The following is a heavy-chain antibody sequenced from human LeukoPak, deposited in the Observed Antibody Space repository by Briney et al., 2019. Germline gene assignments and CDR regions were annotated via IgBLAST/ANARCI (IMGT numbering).Heavy chain of an antibody. CDR3: ARAQDDYDFWSGQSLDY. CDR2: ISYDGSNE. J-gene: IGHJ4*02. D-gene: IGHD3-3*01. CDR1: GFTFSSYA. V-gene: IGHV3-30-3*01. Sequence: GGSLRLSCAASGFTFSSYAMHWVRQAPGKGLEWVAVISYDGSNEYYADSVKGRFTISRDNSKNTLSLQMNSLRAEDTAVYYCARAQDDYDFWSGQSLDYWGQGTLVTVSS.